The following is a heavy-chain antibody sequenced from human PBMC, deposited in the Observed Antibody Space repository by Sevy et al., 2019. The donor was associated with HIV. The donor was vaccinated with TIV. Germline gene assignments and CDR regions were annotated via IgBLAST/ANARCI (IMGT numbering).Heavy chain of an antibody. CDR2: LSFGCGEI. CDR1: GFSFSKYS. Sequence: GGSLRLSCAASGFSFSKYSMSWVSQPPGKGLEWVSTLSFGCGEINYADSVKGRFTISRDNSKSSVYLQMNNLRPEDTAVYYCAREGCTKPHDYWGQGTLVTVFS. V-gene: IGHV3-23*01. J-gene: IGHJ4*02. D-gene: IGHD2-8*01. CDR3: AREGCTKPHDY.